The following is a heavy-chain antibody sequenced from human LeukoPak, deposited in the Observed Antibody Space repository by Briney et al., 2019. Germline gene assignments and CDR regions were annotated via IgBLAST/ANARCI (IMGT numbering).Heavy chain of an antibody. J-gene: IGHJ4*02. V-gene: IGHV1-18*01. CDR3: ARGPNPNSSGWYVY. D-gene: IGHD6-19*01. CDR1: GGTFSSYA. CDR2: INPNSGDT. Sequence: ASVKVSCKASGGTFSSYAISWVRQAPGQGLEWMGWINPNSGDTKYAQKFQGRVTMTTDTSTSTAYMELRSLRSDDTVVYYCARGPNPNSSGWYVYWGQGTLVTVSS.